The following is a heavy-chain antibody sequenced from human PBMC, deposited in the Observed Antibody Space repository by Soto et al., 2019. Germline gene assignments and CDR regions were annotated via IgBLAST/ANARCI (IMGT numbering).Heavy chain of an antibody. CDR2: IYHSGST. V-gene: IGHV4-4*02. J-gene: IGHJ4*02. Sequence: QVQLQESGPGLVKPSGTLSLTCAVSGGSISSSNWWSWVRQPPGKGLEWIGEIYHSGSTNYNPSLMSRVTIAVDKSQNQFSLELSSVTAADTAVYYCARVGRYCTNGVCYSYFDYWGQGTLVTVSS. CDR3: ARVGRYCTNGVCYSYFDY. CDR1: GGSISSSNW. D-gene: IGHD2-8*01.